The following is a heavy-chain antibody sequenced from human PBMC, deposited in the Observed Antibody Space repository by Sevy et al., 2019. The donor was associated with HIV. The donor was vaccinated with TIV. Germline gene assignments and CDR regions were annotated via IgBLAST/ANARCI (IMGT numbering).Heavy chain of an antibody. CDR2: ISNDINNK. V-gene: IGHV3-30-3*01. J-gene: IGHJ6*02. Sequence: GGSLRLSCAASGFTFFAYTMHWVRQAPGKGLEWVALISNDINNKYYAESVKGRFTISRDNSKNTLYLQMNSLRPEDTAVYYCARDLASSGNGLDVWGQGTTVTVSS. D-gene: IGHD3-3*02. CDR3: ARDLASSGNGLDV. CDR1: GFTFFAYT.